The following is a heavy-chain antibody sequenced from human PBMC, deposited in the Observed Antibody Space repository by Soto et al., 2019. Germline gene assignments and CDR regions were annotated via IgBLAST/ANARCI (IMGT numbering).Heavy chain of an antibody. CDR3: ATPKLYSSGWYDPSYFDY. D-gene: IGHD6-19*01. CDR1: GYTLTELS. Sequence: ASVKVSCKVSGYTLTELSMHWVRQAPGKGLEWMGGFDPEDGETIYAQKFQGRVTMTEDTSTDTAYMELSSLRSEDTAVYYCATPKLYSSGWYDPSYFDYWGQGTLVTVSS. CDR2: FDPEDGET. J-gene: IGHJ4*02. V-gene: IGHV1-24*01.